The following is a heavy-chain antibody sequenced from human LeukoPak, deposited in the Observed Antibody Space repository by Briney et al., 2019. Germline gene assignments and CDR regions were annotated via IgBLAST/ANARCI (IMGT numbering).Heavy chain of an antibody. Sequence: PGGSLRLSCAASGFTFSSYSMNWVRQAPGKGLEWGAVISFDGSNQNYADSVKGRFTISRDNAKNSVYLQMNSLRAEDTAIYYCVRDRGTYRPIDYWGQGTLVTVSS. J-gene: IGHJ4*02. CDR3: VRDRGTYRPIDY. CDR2: ISFDGSNQ. V-gene: IGHV3-30*03. D-gene: IGHD1-26*01. CDR1: GFTFSSYS.